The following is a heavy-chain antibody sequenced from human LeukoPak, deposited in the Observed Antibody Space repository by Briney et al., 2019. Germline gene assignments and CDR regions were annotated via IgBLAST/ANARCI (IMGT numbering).Heavy chain of an antibody. CDR2: LYSDGNT. Sequence: GGSLRLSCAASGFTFITNGMNWVRQAPGKGLEWVSVLYSDGNTKYADSVQGRFTISRDNSKNNLYLEKNSLSPDDTAVYYCARGVDPVGANALAYWGQGTLVTVSS. CDR1: GFTFITNG. D-gene: IGHD4/OR15-4a*01. V-gene: IGHV3-53*01. CDR3: ARGVDPVGANALAY. J-gene: IGHJ4*02.